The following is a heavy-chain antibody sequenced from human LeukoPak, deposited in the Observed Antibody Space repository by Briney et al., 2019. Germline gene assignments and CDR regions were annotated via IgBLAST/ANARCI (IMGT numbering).Heavy chain of an antibody. V-gene: IGHV4-59*01. Sequence: SETLSLTCTASGGSISSYYWNWIRQPPGKGLEWIGYIYYSGSTSYNPSLKSRVTILVDKSKNQFSLKLSSVTAADTAVYYCARGGYSYVNYFDYWGQGTLVTVSS. CDR2: IYYSGST. CDR1: GGSISSYY. J-gene: IGHJ4*02. CDR3: ARGGYSYVNYFDY. D-gene: IGHD5-18*01.